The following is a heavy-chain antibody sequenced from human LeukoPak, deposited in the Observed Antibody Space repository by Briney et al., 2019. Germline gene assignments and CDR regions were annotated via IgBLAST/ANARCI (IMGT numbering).Heavy chain of an antibody. D-gene: IGHD5-24*01. V-gene: IGHV1-8*02. CDR1: GYTFTDYD. J-gene: IGHJ5*02. CDR3: ARARSYRHQLNALSYWFDP. Sequence: GASVKVSCKSSGYTFTDYDINWVRQATGQGLEWMGWMNPDSGNTGYAQKFQGRVTMTRNTSINTAYMELNSLTSEDTAVYYCARARSYRHQLNALSYWFDPWGQGTLVTVSS. CDR2: MNPDSGNT.